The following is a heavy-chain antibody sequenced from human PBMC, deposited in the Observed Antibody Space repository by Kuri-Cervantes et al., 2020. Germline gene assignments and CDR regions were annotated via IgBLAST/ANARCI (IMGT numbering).Heavy chain of an antibody. CDR2: ISYDGSNK. CDR3: ARDRNDILTGWFDP. CDR1: GFTFSSYA. V-gene: IGHV3-30-3*01. D-gene: IGHD3-9*01. J-gene: IGHJ5*02. Sequence: GGSLRLSCAASGFTFSSYAMHWVRQAPGKGLEWVAVISYDGSNKYYADSVKGRFTISRDNSKNTLYLQMNSLRAEDTAVYYCARDRNDILTGWFDPWGQGTLVTVSS.